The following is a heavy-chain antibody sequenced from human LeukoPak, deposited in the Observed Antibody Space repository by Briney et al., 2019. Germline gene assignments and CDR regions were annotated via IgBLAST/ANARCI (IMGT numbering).Heavy chain of an antibody. CDR1: GGTFSSYA. J-gene: IGHJ5*02. V-gene: IGHV1-69*04. CDR3: ARGPRSTPNWFDP. CDR2: IIPIFGIA. Sequence: ASVKVSCKASGGTFSSYAISWLRQAPGQGLEWMGRIIPIFGIANYAQKFQGRVTITADKSTSTAYMELSSLRSEDTAVYYCARGPRSTPNWFDPWGQGTLVTVSS.